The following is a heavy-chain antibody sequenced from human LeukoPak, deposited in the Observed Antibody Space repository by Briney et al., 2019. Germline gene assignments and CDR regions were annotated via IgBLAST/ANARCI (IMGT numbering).Heavy chain of an antibody. CDR3: ARALYYYGSGSYNFDY. CDR1: GFTFSSYS. CDR2: ISSSSSTI. V-gene: IGHV3-48*04. J-gene: IGHJ4*02. D-gene: IGHD3-10*01. Sequence: GGSLRLSCAASGFTFSSYSMNWVRQAPGKGLEWVSYISSSSSTIYYADSVKGRFTISRDNAKNSLYLQMNSLRAEDTAVYYCARALYYYGSGSYNFDYWGQGTLVTVSS.